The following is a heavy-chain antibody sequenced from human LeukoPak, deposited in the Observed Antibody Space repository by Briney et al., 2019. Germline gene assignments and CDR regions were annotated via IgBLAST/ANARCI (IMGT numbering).Heavy chain of an antibody. CDR2: INSRSSTT. CDR3: AKDLIVNSNWYYFDS. V-gene: IGHV3-23*01. Sequence: GGSLRLSCAASRFTFSNYGVNWVRQAPGKGLEWVSYINSRSSTTYYADSVKGRFTISRDNSKNTLYLQMNSLRAEDTAVYYCAKDLIVNSNWYYFDSWGQGTLVTVSS. CDR1: RFTFSNYG. D-gene: IGHD6-13*01. J-gene: IGHJ4*02.